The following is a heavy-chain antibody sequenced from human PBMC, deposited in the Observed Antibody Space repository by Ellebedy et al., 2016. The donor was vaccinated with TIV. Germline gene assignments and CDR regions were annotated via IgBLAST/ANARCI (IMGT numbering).Heavy chain of an antibody. CDR3: ARDGREYNTPSQYFQH. D-gene: IGHD6-6*01. Sequence: AASVKVSCKASGGTFSTYAISWVRQAPGEGLEWMGGIIPMFGTTNYAQKFQDRVTITADKSTSTVYMGLSSLRPEDTAVYYCARDGREYNTPSQYFQHWGQGTLVTVSS. CDR1: GGTFSTYA. J-gene: IGHJ1*01. CDR2: IIPMFGTT. V-gene: IGHV1-69*06.